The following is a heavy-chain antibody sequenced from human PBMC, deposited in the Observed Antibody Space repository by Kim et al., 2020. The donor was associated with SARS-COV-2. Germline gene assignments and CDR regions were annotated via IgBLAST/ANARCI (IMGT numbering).Heavy chain of an antibody. Sequence: SETLSLTCTVSGGSISSSSYYWGWIRQPPGKGLEWIGSIYYSGSTYYNPSLKSRVTISVDTSKNQFSLKLSSVTAADTAVYYCARHPERSDYWGQGTLVTVSS. V-gene: IGHV4-39*01. J-gene: IGHJ4*02. CDR2: IYYSGST. CDR3: ARHPERSDY. CDR1: GGSISSSSYY.